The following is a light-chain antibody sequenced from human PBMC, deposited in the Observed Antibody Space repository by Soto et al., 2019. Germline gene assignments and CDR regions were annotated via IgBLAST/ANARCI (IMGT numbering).Light chain of an antibody. Sequence: EIVMTQSPATLSVSPGERATLSCRASQNIDKKLAWYQQKSGQAPRLLIYGASTRATEIPARFSGSGSGTEFTLTLSSLQPEDFAVYYCQQYDNWPPWTFGQGTKVDIK. J-gene: IGKJ1*01. CDR1: QNIDKK. V-gene: IGKV3-15*01. CDR3: QQYDNWPPWT. CDR2: GAS.